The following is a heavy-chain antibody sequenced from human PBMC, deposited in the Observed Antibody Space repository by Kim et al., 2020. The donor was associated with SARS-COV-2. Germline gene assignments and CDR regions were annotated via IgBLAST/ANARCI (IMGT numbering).Heavy chain of an antibody. D-gene: IGHD3-10*01. CDR3: ATTAYGSGPAGFDY. Sequence: AQKCQGRVTMTEDTSTDTAYMELSSLRSEDTAVYYCATTAYGSGPAGFDYWGQGTLVTVSS. J-gene: IGHJ4*02. V-gene: IGHV1-24*01.